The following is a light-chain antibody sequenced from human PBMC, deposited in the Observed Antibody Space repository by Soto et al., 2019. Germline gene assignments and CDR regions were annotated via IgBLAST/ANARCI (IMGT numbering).Light chain of an antibody. CDR1: SSDVGGYNY. V-gene: IGLV2-8*01. Sequence: QSVLTEPPSASGAPGQSVTISCAGTSSDVGGYNYVSWYQQHPGKAPTLIIYEVSKRPSGVPDRFSGSKSGNTASLTVSGLQAEDEADYYCSSYAADNNKVFGTGTKVTVL. CDR2: EVS. J-gene: IGLJ1*01. CDR3: SSYAADNNKV.